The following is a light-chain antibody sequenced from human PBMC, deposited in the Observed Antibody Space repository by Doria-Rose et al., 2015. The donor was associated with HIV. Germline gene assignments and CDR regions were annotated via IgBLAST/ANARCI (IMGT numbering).Light chain of an antibody. J-gene: IGKJ3*01. CDR2: CAS. CDR3: QQYYDTPS. CDR1: QSLLYTSKNY. Sequence: DIRVTQSPESLGMSLGERATLNCKSNQSLLYTSKNYLAWYQQKPGQPPKLMIYCASTRQSCVPARFSGSGSATDFTLTISSLEAEDVAVYYCQQYYDTPSFGPGTTVDIK. V-gene: IGKV4-1*01.